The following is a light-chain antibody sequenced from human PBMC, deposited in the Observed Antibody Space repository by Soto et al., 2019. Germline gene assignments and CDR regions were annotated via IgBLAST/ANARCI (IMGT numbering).Light chain of an antibody. CDR3: QQYGGSPYT. Sequence: EIVLTQSPGTLSLSPGERATLSCRASQSVRSNYLAWYQQKPGQAPRLRIYGASSRATGIPDSFSGTGSGTDFTLTISRLEPEDFAVYYCQQYGGSPYTFGQGTKLEIK. V-gene: IGKV3-20*01. J-gene: IGKJ2*01. CDR2: GAS. CDR1: QSVRSNY.